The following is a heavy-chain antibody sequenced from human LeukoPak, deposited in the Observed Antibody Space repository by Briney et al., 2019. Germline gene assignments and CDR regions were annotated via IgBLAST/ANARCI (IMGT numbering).Heavy chain of an antibody. CDR1: GFTFSSYS. J-gene: IGHJ4*02. CDR3: ARDLGVTTPVG. CDR2: ISSSSSYI. Sequence: GGSLRLSCAASGFTFSSYSMNWVRQAPGKGLEWASSISSSSSYIYYADSVKGRFTISRDNAKNSLYLQMNSLRAEDTAVYYCARDLGVTTPVGWGQGTLVTVSS. D-gene: IGHD4-17*01. V-gene: IGHV3-21*01.